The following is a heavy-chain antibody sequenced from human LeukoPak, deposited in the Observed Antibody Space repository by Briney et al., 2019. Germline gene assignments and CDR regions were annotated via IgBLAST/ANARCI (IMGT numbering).Heavy chain of an antibody. CDR1: GFTFSDYD. V-gene: IGHV3-30*02. CDR3: ARDFGWLSGFDY. Sequence: QSGGSLRLSCAASGFTFSDYDMHWVRQAPGKGLEWVALIWYDGSNQFYADSLKGRFTISRDNSKNTLYLQMNSLRGEDMAIYYCARDFGWLSGFDYWGQGTLVTVSS. D-gene: IGHD3-9*01. CDR2: IWYDGSNQ. J-gene: IGHJ4*02.